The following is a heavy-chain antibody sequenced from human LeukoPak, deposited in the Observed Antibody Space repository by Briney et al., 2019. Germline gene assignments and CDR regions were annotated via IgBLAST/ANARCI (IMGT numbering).Heavy chain of an antibody. CDR3: ARDPVAGRWRFDY. D-gene: IGHD6-19*01. V-gene: IGHV1-2*06. CDR1: GYTFTGYY. CDR2: INPNSGGT. Sequence: ASVKVPCKASGYTFTGYYMHWVRQAPGQGLEWMGRINPNSGGTNYAQKFQSRVTMTRDTSISTAYMELSRLRSDDTAVYYCARDPVAGRWRFDYWGQGTLVTVSS. J-gene: IGHJ4*02.